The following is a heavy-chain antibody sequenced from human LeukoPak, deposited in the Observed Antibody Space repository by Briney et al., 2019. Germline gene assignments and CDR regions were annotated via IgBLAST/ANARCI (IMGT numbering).Heavy chain of an antibody. CDR3: ASCRYSSSWALTSYYYYYYMDV. V-gene: IGHV3-7*01. CDR1: GFTFSSYW. D-gene: IGHD6-13*01. CDR2: IKQDGSEK. Sequence: GGSLRLSCAASGFTFSSYWMSWVRQAPGKGLEWVANIKQDGSEKYYVDSVKGRFTISRDNAKNSLYLQMNSLRAEDTAVYYCASCRYSSSWALTSYYYYYYMDVWGKGTTVTVSS. J-gene: IGHJ6*03.